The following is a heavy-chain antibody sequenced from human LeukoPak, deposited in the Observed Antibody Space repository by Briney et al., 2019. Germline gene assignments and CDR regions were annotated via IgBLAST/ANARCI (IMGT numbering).Heavy chain of an antibody. Sequence: GGSLRLSCAASGFTLRSYAMNWVRQAPGKGLEWVSVISTTSNEIYYADSVKGRFTISRDNSKNSLYLQMYSLRAEDTAVYYCARDLHYFGSGTYYRSDAFDIWGQGTMVTVSA. CDR1: GFTLRSYA. D-gene: IGHD3-10*01. CDR3: ARDLHYFGSGTYYRSDAFDI. J-gene: IGHJ3*02. CDR2: ISTTSNEI. V-gene: IGHV3-21*01.